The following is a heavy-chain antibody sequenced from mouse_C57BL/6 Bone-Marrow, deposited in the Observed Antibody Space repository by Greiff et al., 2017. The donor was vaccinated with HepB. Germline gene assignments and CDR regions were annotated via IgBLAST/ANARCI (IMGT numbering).Heavy chain of an antibody. CDR1: GFTFSSYG. D-gene: IGHD1-1*01. CDR2: ISSGGSYT. V-gene: IGHV5-6*01. CDR3: ARRTSGSSAY. Sequence: EVQGVESGGDLVKPGGSLKLSCAASGFTFSSYGMSWVRQTPDKRLEWVATISSGGSYTYYPDSVKGRFTISRDNAKNTLYLQMSGMKSEDTAMYYCARRTSGSSAYWGQGTLVTVSA. J-gene: IGHJ3*01.